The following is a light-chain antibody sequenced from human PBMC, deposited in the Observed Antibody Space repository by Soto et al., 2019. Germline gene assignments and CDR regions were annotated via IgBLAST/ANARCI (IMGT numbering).Light chain of an antibody. Sequence: ETVLTQSPGTVSLSPGERATLSCTTSQSVKSNYLAWYQQKPGQAPRLLIYGVFNRGTGIPDRFSGSGSGTDFTLTISGPEPEDSAVYYCQHYDGSPRTFCQGTKLEI. J-gene: IGKJ2*01. CDR1: QSVKSNY. CDR3: QHYDGSPRT. V-gene: IGKV3-20*01. CDR2: GVF.